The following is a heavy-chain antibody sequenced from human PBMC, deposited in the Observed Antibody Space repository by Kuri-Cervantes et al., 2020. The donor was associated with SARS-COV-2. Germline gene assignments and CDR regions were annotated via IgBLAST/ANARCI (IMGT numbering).Heavy chain of an antibody. V-gene: IGHV3-49*04. CDR1: GFTFGDYA. CDR2: IRSKAYGGTT. Sequence: GESLKISCTASGFTFGDYAMSWVRQAPGKGLEWVGFIRSKAYGGTTEYAASVKGRFTISRDDSKSIAYLQMNSLKTEDTAVYYCSRLVYGSGSYYPLSYWGQGTLVTVSS. D-gene: IGHD3-10*01. J-gene: IGHJ4*02. CDR3: SRLVYGSGSYYPLSY.